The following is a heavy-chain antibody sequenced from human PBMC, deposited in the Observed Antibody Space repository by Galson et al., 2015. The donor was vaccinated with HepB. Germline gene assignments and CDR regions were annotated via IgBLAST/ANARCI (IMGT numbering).Heavy chain of an antibody. Sequence: SVRVSCKASGYTFTSYGISWVRQAPGQGLEWMGCITAYNGNTYYAQKLQGRVTMTTDKSTSTAYMQLRSLRSDVTAVYYCARDRGSGSYYAGGSNKAEMKIHLNYWGQGTLVTVSS. CDR3: ARDRGSGSYYAGGSNKAEMKIHLNY. CDR2: ITAYNGNT. D-gene: IGHD1-26*01. V-gene: IGHV1-18*01. CDR1: GYTFTSYG. J-gene: IGHJ4*02.